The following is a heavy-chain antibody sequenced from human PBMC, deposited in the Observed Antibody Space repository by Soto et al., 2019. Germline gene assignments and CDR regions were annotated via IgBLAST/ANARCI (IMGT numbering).Heavy chain of an antibody. CDR2: IWYDGNNK. D-gene: IGHD2-15*01. Sequence: AGGPLRLSCAASGFTFSIYGMHWVRQAPGKGLEWVAVIWYDGNNKYYADSVKGRFTISRDNSKNTLYLQMNSLRAEDTAVYYCARGRFCSGGSCYSVYFDYWGQGTLVTVSS. V-gene: IGHV3-33*01. J-gene: IGHJ4*02. CDR3: ARGRFCSGGSCYSVYFDY. CDR1: GFTFSIYG.